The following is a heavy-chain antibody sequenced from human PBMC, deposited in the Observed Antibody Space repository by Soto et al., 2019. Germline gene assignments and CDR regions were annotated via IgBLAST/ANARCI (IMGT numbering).Heavy chain of an antibody. J-gene: IGHJ6*02. Sequence: GVSLRLSCAAAGFTFSSYARHWVRQAPGKGLEWVAVISYDGSNKYYADSVKGRFTISRDNSKNTLYLQMNSLRAEDTAVYYCARVPIFGVVTDYYYYGMDVWGQGTTVTVSS. D-gene: IGHD3-3*01. CDR3: ARVPIFGVVTDYYYYGMDV. CDR1: GFTFSSYA. CDR2: ISYDGSNK. V-gene: IGHV3-30-3*01.